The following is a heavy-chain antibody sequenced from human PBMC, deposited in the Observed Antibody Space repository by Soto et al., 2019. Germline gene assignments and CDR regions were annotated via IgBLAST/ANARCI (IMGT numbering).Heavy chain of an antibody. J-gene: IGHJ5*02. CDR3: ATHCSSTSCYYTFDP. V-gene: IGHV4-34*01. D-gene: IGHD2-2*01. CDR1: GGSFSSYY. CDR2: INHYGST. Sequence: QVQLQQWGAGLLKPSGTLSLTCAVYGGSFSSYYWSWIRQPPGKGLEWIGQINHYGSTDYNPSLKSRVTISVDTSKNHFSLRLSSVTAADTAMYYCATHCSSTSCYYTFDPWGQGTLVTVSS.